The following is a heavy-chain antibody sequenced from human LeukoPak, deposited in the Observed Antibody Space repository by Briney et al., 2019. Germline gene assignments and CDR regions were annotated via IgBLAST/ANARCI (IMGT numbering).Heavy chain of an antibody. Sequence: ASVKVSCKASGYTFTGYCMHWVRQAPGQGLEWMGRINPNSGGTNYAQKFQGRVTMTRDTSISTAYMELSRLRSDDTAVYYCATTYDSSGYYGDYWGQGTLVTVSS. V-gene: IGHV1-2*06. D-gene: IGHD3-22*01. CDR2: INPNSGGT. CDR3: ATTYDSSGYYGDY. CDR1: GYTFTGYC. J-gene: IGHJ4*02.